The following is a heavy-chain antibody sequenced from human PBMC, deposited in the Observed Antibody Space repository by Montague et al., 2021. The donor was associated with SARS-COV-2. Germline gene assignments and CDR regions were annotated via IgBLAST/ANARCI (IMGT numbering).Heavy chain of an antibody. Sequence: SETLSLTCTVSGGSISSYYWSWIWQPAGKGLEWIGRIYTSGSTNYNPSLKSRVTMSVDTSKNQFSLKLSSVTAADTAVYYCARDNPVLWFGETYAFDIWGQGTMVTVAS. D-gene: IGHD3-10*01. CDR1: GGSISSYY. V-gene: IGHV4-4*07. CDR2: IYTSGST. J-gene: IGHJ3*02. CDR3: ARDNPVLWFGETYAFDI.